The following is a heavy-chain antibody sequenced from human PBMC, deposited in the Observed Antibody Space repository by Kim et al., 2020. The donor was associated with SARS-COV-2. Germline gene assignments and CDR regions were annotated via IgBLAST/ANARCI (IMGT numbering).Heavy chain of an antibody. CDR3: AKDEVGAIVVAPDY. D-gene: IGHD2-21*01. CDR1: GFTFSSYA. V-gene: IGHV3-23*01. J-gene: IGHJ4*02. Sequence: GGSLRLSCAASGFTFSSYAMSWVRQAPGKGLEWVSAISGSGGSTYYADSVKGRFTISRDNSKNTLYLQMNSLRAEDTAVYYCAKDEVGAIVVAPDYWGQGTLVTVSS. CDR2: ISGSGGST.